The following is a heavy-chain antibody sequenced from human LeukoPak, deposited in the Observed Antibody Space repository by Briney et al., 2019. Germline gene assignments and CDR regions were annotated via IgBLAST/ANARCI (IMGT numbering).Heavy chain of an antibody. V-gene: IGHV3-48*01. D-gene: IGHD3-10*01. CDR2: ISSSSSTI. J-gene: IGHJ5*02. CDR3: AKDRVLWFGESGWFDP. Sequence: GGSLRLSCAASGFTFSSYSMNWVRQAPGKGLEWVSYISSSSSTIYYADSVKGRFTISRDNAKNSLYLQMNSLRAEDTAVYYRAKDRVLWFGESGWFDPWGQGTLVTVSS. CDR1: GFTFSSYS.